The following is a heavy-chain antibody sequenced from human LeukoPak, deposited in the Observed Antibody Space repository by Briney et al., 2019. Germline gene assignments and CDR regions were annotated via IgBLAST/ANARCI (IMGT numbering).Heavy chain of an antibody. D-gene: IGHD3-9*01. V-gene: IGHV3-30*18. Sequence: PGGSLRLSCAASGFTFSSYGMHWVRQAPGKGLEWVAVISYDGSNKYYADSVKGRFTISRDNSKNTLYLQMNSLRAEDTAVYYCAKDLYRQLRYFDWLSDYWGQGTLVTVPS. CDR1: GFTFSSYG. CDR2: ISYDGSNK. J-gene: IGHJ4*02. CDR3: AKDLYRQLRYFDWLSDY.